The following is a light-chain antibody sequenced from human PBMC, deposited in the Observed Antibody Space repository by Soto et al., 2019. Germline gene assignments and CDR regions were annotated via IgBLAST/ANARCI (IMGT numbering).Light chain of an antibody. CDR1: QSVSSW. CDR2: KAS. V-gene: IGKV1-5*03. J-gene: IGKJ4*01. CDR3: QHYNIYPLN. Sequence: DIQMTQSPSTLSASVGDRVTITCRASQSVSSWLAWYQQKPGKAPKLLIYKASSLESGVPSRFSGSGSGTEFTLTISSLQPDDFATYYCQHYNIYPLNFGGGTKVEIK.